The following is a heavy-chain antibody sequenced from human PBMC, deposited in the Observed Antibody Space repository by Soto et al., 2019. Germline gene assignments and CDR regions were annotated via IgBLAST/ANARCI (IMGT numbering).Heavy chain of an antibody. V-gene: IGHV3-23*01. CDR1: GFTFSNYA. D-gene: IGHD3-16*01. J-gene: IGHJ4*02. Sequence: EVQLSESVGGLVQPGGSLRLSCAASGFTFSNYAMSFLRQAPGKGLECISAISGSVAYTYHEESVKGRFTVTRGNSKRTLYLQMNNLCSADWATYYGAKDGYCAACSDFVWGEFDCRGQGPQATVS. CDR2: ISGSVAYT. CDR3: AKDGYCAACSDFVWGEFDC.